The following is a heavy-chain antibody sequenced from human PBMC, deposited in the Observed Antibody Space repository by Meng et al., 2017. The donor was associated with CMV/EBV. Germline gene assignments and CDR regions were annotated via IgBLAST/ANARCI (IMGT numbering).Heavy chain of an antibody. CDR2: IYTSGST. Sequence: QVQLQESGQGLVKPSQTLPLTFTVSGGSISIGSYYWSWIRQPAGKGLEWIGRIYTSGSTNYNPSLKSRVTISVDTSKNQFSLKLSSVTAADTAVYYCASVQGLGVSWGQGTLVTVSS. V-gene: IGHV4-61*02. D-gene: IGHD3-10*01. CDR3: ASVQGLGVS. J-gene: IGHJ4*02. CDR1: GGSISIGSYY.